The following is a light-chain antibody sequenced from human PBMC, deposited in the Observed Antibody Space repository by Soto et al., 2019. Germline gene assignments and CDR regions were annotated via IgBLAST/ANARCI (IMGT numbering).Light chain of an antibody. V-gene: IGKV3-15*01. CDR1: QSVNNN. J-gene: IGKJ1*01. CDR3: QQYNNWPWT. CDR2: GAS. Sequence: EIVMTQSPATLSVSPGERATLSCRASQSVNNNLAWYQQTPGQAPRLLIYGASTRATGIPARFSGSGSGTEFTLTISSPQSEDFAVYYCQQYNNWPWTFGQGTKVEIK.